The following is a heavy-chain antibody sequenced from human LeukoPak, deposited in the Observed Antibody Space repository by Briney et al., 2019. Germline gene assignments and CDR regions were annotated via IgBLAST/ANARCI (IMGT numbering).Heavy chain of an antibody. D-gene: IGHD3-9*01. CDR2: IKQDGSEK. CDR3: ARDRSDILTGYNDAFDI. V-gene: IGHV3-7*01. Sequence: GGSLRLSCADSGFTFSSYWMSWVRQAPGKGLEWVANIKQDGSEKVYVDSVKGRFTISRDNAKNSLYLQMNSLRDEDTAVYYCARDRSDILTGYNDAFDIWGQGTMVTVSS. CDR1: GFTFSSYW. J-gene: IGHJ3*02.